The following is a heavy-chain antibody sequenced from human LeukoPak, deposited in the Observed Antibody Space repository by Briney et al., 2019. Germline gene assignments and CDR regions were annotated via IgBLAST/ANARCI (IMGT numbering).Heavy chain of an antibody. CDR1: GGSISRSSYY. CDR2: IYFSGST. Sequence: SETLSLTCTVSGGSISRSSYYWGWIRQPPGKGLEWIGSIYFSGSTYYNPSLRSRVTISADTSKNQFSLKLSSVTAADTAVYYCASPGLPVGDYFPRNGYFDLWGRGTLVTVSS. V-gene: IGHV4-39*01. D-gene: IGHD4-17*01. CDR3: ASPGLPVGDYFPRNGYFDL. J-gene: IGHJ2*01.